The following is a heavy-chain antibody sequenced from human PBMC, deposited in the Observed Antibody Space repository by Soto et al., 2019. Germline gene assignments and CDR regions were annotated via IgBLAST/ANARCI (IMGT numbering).Heavy chain of an antibody. CDR1: GFSLSNARMG. CDR3: ARIVVVPAAIANQVTPGGLYYYYYYMDV. Sequence: QVTLKESGPVLVKPTETLTLTCTVSGFSLSNARMGVSWIRQPPGKALEWLAHIFSNDEKSYSTSLKSRLTISKDTSKSQVVLTMTNMDPVDTATYYCARIVVVPAAIANQVTPGGLYYYYYYMDVWGKGTTVTVSS. J-gene: IGHJ6*03. D-gene: IGHD2-2*02. CDR2: IFSNDEK. V-gene: IGHV2-26*01.